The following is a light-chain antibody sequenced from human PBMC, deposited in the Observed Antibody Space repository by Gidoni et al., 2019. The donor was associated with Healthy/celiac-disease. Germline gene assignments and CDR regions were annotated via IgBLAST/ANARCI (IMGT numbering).Light chain of an antibody. J-gene: IGLJ3*02. CDR1: SSNIGAGYD. CDR2: GNS. V-gene: IGLV1-40*01. Sequence: QPSVSGAPGQRVTISCTGSSSNIGAGYDVHWYQQLPGTAPKLLIYGNSNRPSGVPDRFSGSKSGTSASLAITGLQAEDEADYYCQSYDSSLSGRGVFGGGTKLTVL. CDR3: QSYDSSLSGRGV.